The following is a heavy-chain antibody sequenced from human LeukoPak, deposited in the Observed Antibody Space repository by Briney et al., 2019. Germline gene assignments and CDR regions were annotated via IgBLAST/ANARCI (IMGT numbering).Heavy chain of an antibody. D-gene: IGHD1-14*01. CDR3: ARAISLLNWFDP. V-gene: IGHV4-61*02. CDR1: GGSISSGSYY. Sequence: SETLSLTCTVSGGSISSGSYYWSWIRQPAGKGLEWIGRIYTSGSTNCNPSLKSRVTISVDTSKNQFSLKLSSVTAADTAVYYCARAISLLNWFDPWGQGTLVTVSS. CDR2: IYTSGST. J-gene: IGHJ5*02.